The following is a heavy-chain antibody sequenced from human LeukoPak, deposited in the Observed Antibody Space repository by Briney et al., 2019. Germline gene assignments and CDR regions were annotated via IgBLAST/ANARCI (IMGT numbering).Heavy chain of an antibody. CDR2: ISGYNGNT. Sequence: ASVKVSCKTSSYTFTSYGISWVRQAPGQGLEWVGWISGYNGNTKYAQKLQGRLTMTTDTSTSTGYMELRSLRSDDTAVYYCARDPYDLLTGQYSGSGGDNWGQGTLVTVSS. V-gene: IGHV1-18*01. J-gene: IGHJ4*02. CDR3: ARDPYDLLTGQYSGSGGDN. D-gene: IGHD3-9*01. CDR1: SYTFTSYG.